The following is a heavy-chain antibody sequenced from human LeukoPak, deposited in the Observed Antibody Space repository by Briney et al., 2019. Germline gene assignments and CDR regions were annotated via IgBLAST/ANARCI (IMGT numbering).Heavy chain of an antibody. J-gene: IGHJ2*01. Sequence: GGSLRLSCAASGFTFDDYAMHWVRQAPGKGLEWVSGISWNSGSIGYADSVKGRFTISRDNAKNSLYLQMNSLRAEDTALYYCAKGPYDSSGHYGSVSWYFDLWGRGTLVTVSS. V-gene: IGHV3-9*01. CDR3: AKGPYDSSGHYGSVSWYFDL. CDR2: ISWNSGSI. CDR1: GFTFDDYA. D-gene: IGHD3-22*01.